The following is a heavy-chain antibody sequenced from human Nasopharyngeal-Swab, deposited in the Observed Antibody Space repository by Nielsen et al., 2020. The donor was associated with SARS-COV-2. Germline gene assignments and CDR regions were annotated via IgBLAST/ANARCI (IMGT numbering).Heavy chain of an antibody. Sequence: GESLKISCAASGFTFSTYTMHWVRQAPGKGLEWASSITSTSSNMYYADSLKGRFTISRDNAKSSLYLQVNSLRAEDTAVYYCSNGRWSTRLFDSWGQGTLVTVSS. CDR2: ITSTSSNM. CDR1: GFTFSTYT. J-gene: IGHJ4*02. D-gene: IGHD4-23*01. V-gene: IGHV3-21*01. CDR3: SNGRWSTRLFDS.